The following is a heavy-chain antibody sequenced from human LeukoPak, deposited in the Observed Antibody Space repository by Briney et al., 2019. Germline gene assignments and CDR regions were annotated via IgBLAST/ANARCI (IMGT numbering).Heavy chain of an antibody. CDR1: GGSFSAYY. J-gene: IGHJ3*02. D-gene: IGHD5-24*01. V-gene: IGHV4-34*01. Sequence: SETLSLTCAVYGGSFSAYYWSWIRQPPGKGLEWIGEINHSGSTNYNPSLKSRVTISVDTSKNQFSLKLNSVTAADTAVYYCARGAERWLAGFGSFDIWGQGTMVTVSS. CDR3: ARGAERWLAGFGSFDI. CDR2: INHSGST.